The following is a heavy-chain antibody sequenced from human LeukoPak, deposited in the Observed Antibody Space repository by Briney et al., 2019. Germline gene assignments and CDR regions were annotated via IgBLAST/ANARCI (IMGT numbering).Heavy chain of an antibody. CDR1: GFTFSSYA. Sequence: GGSLRLSCAASGFTFSSYAMSGVRQAPGKGLEWGSAISGSGGSTYYADSVKGRFTISRDNSKNTLYLQMNSLRAEDTAVYYCAKVGLIVATISWFDPWGQGTLVTVSP. CDR3: AKVGLIVATISWFDP. CDR2: ISGSGGST. J-gene: IGHJ5*02. D-gene: IGHD5-12*01. V-gene: IGHV3-23*01.